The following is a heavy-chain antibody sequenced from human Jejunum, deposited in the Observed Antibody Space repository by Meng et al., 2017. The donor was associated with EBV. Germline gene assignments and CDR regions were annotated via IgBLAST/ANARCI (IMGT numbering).Heavy chain of an antibody. J-gene: IGHJ4*02. Sequence: VPLQESGPGLVKPPETLSLTCTVSGGSVNSGNVYWSWIRQPPGKGLEWIGYIYYSGSTNYIPSLKSRVTISLDTSKNQFSLKLSSVTAADTAVYYCAGLRYSGYDRAFDYWGQGALVTVSS. D-gene: IGHD5-12*01. CDR3: AGLRYSGYDRAFDY. V-gene: IGHV4-61*01. CDR2: IYYSGST. CDR1: GGSVNSGNVY.